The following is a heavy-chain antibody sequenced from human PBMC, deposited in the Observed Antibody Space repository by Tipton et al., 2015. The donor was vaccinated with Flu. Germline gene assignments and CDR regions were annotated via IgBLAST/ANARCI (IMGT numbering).Heavy chain of an antibody. Sequence: TLSLTCAVYGGSFSGYYWSWIRQPPGKGLEWIGEINHSGSTNYNPSLKSRVTISVDTSKNQFSLKLSSVTAADTAVYYCARVEYYYYYYYMDVWGKGTTVTVSS. CDR1: GGSFSGYY. V-gene: IGHV4-34*01. J-gene: IGHJ6*03. CDR2: INHSGST. CDR3: ARVEYYYYYYYMDV.